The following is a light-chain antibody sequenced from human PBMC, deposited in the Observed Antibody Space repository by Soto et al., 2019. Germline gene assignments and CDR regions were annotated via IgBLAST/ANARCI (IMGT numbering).Light chain of an antibody. V-gene: IGLV2-23*02. CDR2: EVS. CDR1: SSDVGSYNL. CDR3: CSYAGSRTHVL. J-gene: IGLJ2*01. Sequence: ALTQPASVSGSPGQSITISCIGTSSDVGSYNLVSWYQQHPGKAPKVLIYEVSERPSGVSNRFSGSKSGNTASLTISGLQAEDEAEYYCCSYAGSRTHVLFGGGTKVTVL.